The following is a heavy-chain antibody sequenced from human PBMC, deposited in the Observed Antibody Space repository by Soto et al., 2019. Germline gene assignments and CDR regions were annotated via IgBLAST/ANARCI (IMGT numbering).Heavy chain of an antibody. CDR3: ARGRPVLIWSGDRNDFDY. Sequence: QVQLQQWGAGLLKPSETLSLTCAVYGGSFSGYYWSWIRQSPGKGLEWIGEINHSGSTNYNPSLNSRVPISVDKPKNQFSRKLCSVTAAGTAVYCCARGRPVLIWSGDRNDFDYWGRGTLVTVSS. CDR2: INHSGST. V-gene: IGHV4-34*01. D-gene: IGHD3-10*01. J-gene: IGHJ4*01. CDR1: GGSFSGYY.